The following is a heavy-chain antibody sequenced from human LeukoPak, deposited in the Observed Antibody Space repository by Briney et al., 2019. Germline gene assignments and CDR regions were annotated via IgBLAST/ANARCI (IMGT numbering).Heavy chain of an antibody. D-gene: IGHD1-26*01. V-gene: IGHV5-51*01. Sequence: GESLKISCKGFGYSFTTYGNGWMRQMPGKGLEWMAIITPGSSATQYSASLRGQVTISADTSINTAYMQWSSLKASDSAMYYCATRVDGTYYWGQGTLVTVSS. CDR2: ITPGSSAT. CDR1: GYSFTTYG. CDR3: ATRVDGTYY. J-gene: IGHJ4*02.